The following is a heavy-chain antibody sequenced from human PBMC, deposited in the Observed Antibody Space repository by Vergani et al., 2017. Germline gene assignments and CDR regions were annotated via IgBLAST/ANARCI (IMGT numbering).Heavy chain of an antibody. D-gene: IGHD4-23*01. CDR2: IGTAGDT. CDR3: ARAVSTTVGDPPGY. V-gene: IGHV3-13*01. CDR1: GFTFSSYD. Sequence: VQLVASGGGLVRPGGSLRLSCAASGFTFSSYDMHWVRQATGKGLEWVSAIGTAGDTYYPGSVKGRFTISRENAKNSLYLQMNSLRAGDTAIYYCARAVSTTVGDPPGYWGQGTLVTVSS. J-gene: IGHJ4*02.